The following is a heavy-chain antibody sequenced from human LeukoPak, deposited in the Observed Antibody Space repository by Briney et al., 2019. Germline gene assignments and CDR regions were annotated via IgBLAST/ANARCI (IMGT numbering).Heavy chain of an antibody. Sequence: ASVKVPCKASGYTFTSYAMHWVRQAPGQRLEWMGWINAGNGNTKYSQKFQGRVTITRDTSASTAYMELSSLRSEDTAVYYCARTRIAAAALDYWGQGTLVTVSS. V-gene: IGHV1-3*01. CDR3: ARTRIAAAALDY. CDR2: INAGNGNT. J-gene: IGHJ4*02. D-gene: IGHD6-13*01. CDR1: GYTFTSYA.